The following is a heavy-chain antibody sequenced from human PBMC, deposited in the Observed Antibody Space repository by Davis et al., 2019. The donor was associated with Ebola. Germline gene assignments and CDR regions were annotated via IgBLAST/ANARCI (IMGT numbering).Heavy chain of an antibody. Sequence: GESLKISCKGSGYSFTSYWISWVRQMPGKGLEWMGRIDPSDSYTNYSPSFQGHVTISADKSISTAYLQWSSLKASDTVMYYCARIYGRRYYFDYWGQGTLVTVSS. V-gene: IGHV5-10-1*01. J-gene: IGHJ4*02. CDR2: IDPSDSYT. D-gene: IGHD4-17*01. CDR1: GYSFTSYW. CDR3: ARIYGRRYYFDY.